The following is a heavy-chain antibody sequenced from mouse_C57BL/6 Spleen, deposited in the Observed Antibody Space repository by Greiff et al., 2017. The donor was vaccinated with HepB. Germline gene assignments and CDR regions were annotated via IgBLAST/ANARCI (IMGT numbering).Heavy chain of an antibody. V-gene: IGHV14-1*01. CDR3: TTGSSSFDY. D-gene: IGHD1-1*01. Sequence: VQLQQSGAELVRPGASVTLSCTASGFTFTDYYMHWVKQRPVHGLAWIGTIDPEDGDTEYAPKFQGKATMTADTSSNTAYLQLSSLTSTDTAVYYCTTGSSSFDYWGQGTTLTVSS. J-gene: IGHJ2*01. CDR1: GFTFTDYY. CDR2: IDPEDGDT.